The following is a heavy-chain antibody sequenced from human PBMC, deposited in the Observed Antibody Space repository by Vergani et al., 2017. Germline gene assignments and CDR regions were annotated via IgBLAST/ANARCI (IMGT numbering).Heavy chain of an antibody. CDR3: ARGRYARGYSYGYVYYFDY. CDR2: INHSGST. D-gene: IGHD5-18*01. Sequence: QVQLQQWGAGLLKPSETLSLTCAVYGGSFSGYYWSWIRQPPGKGLEWSGEINHSGSTNYNPSRKSRVTISVDTSKNQFSLKLSSVTAADTAVYYCARGRYARGYSYGYVYYFDYWGQGTLVTVSS. J-gene: IGHJ4*02. CDR1: GGSFSGYY. V-gene: IGHV4-34*01.